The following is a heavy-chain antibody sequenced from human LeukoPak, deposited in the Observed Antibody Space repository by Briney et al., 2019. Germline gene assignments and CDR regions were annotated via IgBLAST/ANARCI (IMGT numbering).Heavy chain of an antibody. CDR2: ISSSSSYI. V-gene: IGHV3-21*04. CDR3: AKARFLEWFSPDYFDY. CDR1: GFTFISYS. D-gene: IGHD3-3*01. Sequence: GGSLRLSCAASGFTFISYSMNWVRQAPGKGLEWVSSISSSSSYIHYADSVKGRFSISRDNPKNMLYLQMNSLRAEDTSVYYCAKARFLEWFSPDYFDYWGQGTLVTVSS. J-gene: IGHJ4*02.